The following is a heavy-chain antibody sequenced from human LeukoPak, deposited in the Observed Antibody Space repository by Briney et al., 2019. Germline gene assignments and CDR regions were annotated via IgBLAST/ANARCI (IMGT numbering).Heavy chain of an antibody. CDR3: AKTQNWNYISYYYYYMDV. D-gene: IGHD1-7*01. CDR2: ISGEGAKT. Sequence: GGSLRLTCATSGFNFWNFVVNWVRQAPGKGLEWVSAISGEGAKTYYRDSVKGRFTISTDSGDNTVYLEMNNLTVEDTAVYYCAKTQNWNYISYYYYYMDVWGKGTAVTVSS. CDR1: GFNFWNFV. J-gene: IGHJ6*03. V-gene: IGHV3-23*01.